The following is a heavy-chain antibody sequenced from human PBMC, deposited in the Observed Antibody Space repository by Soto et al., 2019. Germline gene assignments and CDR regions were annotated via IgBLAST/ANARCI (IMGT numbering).Heavy chain of an antibody. D-gene: IGHD5-12*01. Sequence: ASVQVSCKATGYTFTGYYIHWVRQAPGQGLEWMGWINPKSGGTYYVQKYQGRVTMTRDTSMSSAYMELSRLRVDDTATYYCARGNSGDDDEFDYWGQGTPVTVSS. CDR2: INPKSGGT. V-gene: IGHV1-2*02. CDR3: ARGNSGDDDEFDY. J-gene: IGHJ4*02. CDR1: GYTFTGYY.